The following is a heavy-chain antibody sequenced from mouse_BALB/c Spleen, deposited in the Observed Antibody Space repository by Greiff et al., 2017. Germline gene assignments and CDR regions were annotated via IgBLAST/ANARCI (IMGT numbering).Heavy chain of an antibody. Sequence: EVKLVESGGGLVKPGGSLKLSCAASGFAFSSYDMSWVRQTPEKRLEWVAYISSSGGSTYYPDTVKGRFTISRDNAKNTLYLQMSSLKSEDTAMYYCARDGNYDYAMDYWGQGTSVTVSS. V-gene: IGHV5-12-1*01. CDR1: GFAFSSYD. CDR3: ARDGNYDYAMDY. J-gene: IGHJ4*01. D-gene: IGHD2-1*01. CDR2: ISSSGGST.